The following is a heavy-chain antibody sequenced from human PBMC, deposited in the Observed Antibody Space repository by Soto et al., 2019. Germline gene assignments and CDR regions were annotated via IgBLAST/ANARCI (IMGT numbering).Heavy chain of an antibody. CDR3: ARSDLSDYDAFDI. CDR2: ISAYNGNT. Sequence: ASLKVACKASGYTFTSYGISWVRQAPGQGLEWMGWISAYNGNTNYAQKLQGRVTMTTDTSTSTAYMELRGLRSDDTAVYYCARSDLSDYDAFDIWGQGTMVTVSS. D-gene: IGHD2-21*02. V-gene: IGHV1-18*01. CDR1: GYTFTSYG. J-gene: IGHJ3*02.